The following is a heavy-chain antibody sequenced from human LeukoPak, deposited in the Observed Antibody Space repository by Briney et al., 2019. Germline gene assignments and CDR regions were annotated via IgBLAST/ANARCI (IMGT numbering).Heavy chain of an antibody. CDR1: GFTFSSYS. J-gene: IGHJ4*02. CDR3: ARVFWSGYYSPHYFDY. V-gene: IGHV3-21*01. Sequence: GGSLRLSCAASGFTFSSYSMNWVRQAPGKGLEWVSSISSSSSYIYYADSVKGRFTISRDDAKNSLYLQMNSLRAEDTAVYYCARVFWSGYYSPHYFDYWGQGTLVTVSS. D-gene: IGHD3-3*01. CDR2: ISSSSSYI.